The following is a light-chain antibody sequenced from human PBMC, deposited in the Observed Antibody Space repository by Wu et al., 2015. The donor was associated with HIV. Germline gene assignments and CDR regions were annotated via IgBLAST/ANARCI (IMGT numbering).Light chain of an antibody. CDR2: KAS. CDR1: QSISSW. Sequence: DIQMTQFPATLSASVGDRVTITCRASQSISSWLAWYQQKPGKAPKLLIYKASSLESGVPSRFSGSGSETEFTLTISSLQPDDFATYYCQQYDTFGQGTKLEIK. CDR3: QQYDT. V-gene: IGKV1-5*03. J-gene: IGKJ2*01.